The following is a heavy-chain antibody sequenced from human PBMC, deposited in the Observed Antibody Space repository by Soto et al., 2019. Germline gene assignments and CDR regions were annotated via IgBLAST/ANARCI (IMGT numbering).Heavy chain of an antibody. V-gene: IGHV4-59*08. D-gene: IGHD6-19*01. CDR2: IYYSGST. J-gene: IGHJ5*02. CDR1: GGSISNYY. Sequence: PSETLSLTCTVSGGSISNYYWSWIRQPPGKGLEWIGYIYYSGSTNYNPSLKSRVTISIDTSKNQFSLKLSSVTAADTAVYYCARFPKSGWYNWLDPWGQGTLVTVSS. CDR3: ARFPKSGWYNWLDP.